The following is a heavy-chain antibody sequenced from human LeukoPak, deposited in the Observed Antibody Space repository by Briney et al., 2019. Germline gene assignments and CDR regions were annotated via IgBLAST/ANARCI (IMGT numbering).Heavy chain of an antibody. CDR3: AKRRTNYDILTGDFDY. J-gene: IGHJ4*02. Sequence: GRSLRLSYEASGFTSRSYGMSWVRQAPGKGLEWGSGISVSGGNTFYADSVKGRFTISRDNSKNTLYLQMNSLRAEDTAVYYCAKRRTNYDILTGDFDYWGQGALVTVSS. CDR1: GFTSRSYG. D-gene: IGHD3-9*01. CDR2: ISVSGGNT. V-gene: IGHV3-23*01.